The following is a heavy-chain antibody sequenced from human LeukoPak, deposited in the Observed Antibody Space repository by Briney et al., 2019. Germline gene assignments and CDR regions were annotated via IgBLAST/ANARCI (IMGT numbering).Heavy chain of an antibody. V-gene: IGHV4-34*01. CDR1: GETFTGYY. D-gene: IGHD5-12*01. CDR2: INHSGST. CDR3: ARAQQGYSGYDYFGFDS. Sequence: SDTLSLTCAVSGETFTGYYLRWVRQPPGKGLEWIGEINHSGSTNYNPSLKSRSTISVDTSKNKFSLKLSSVSAADAAVYYCARAQQGYSGYDYFGFDSWGQGTLVTVSS. J-gene: IGHJ5*01.